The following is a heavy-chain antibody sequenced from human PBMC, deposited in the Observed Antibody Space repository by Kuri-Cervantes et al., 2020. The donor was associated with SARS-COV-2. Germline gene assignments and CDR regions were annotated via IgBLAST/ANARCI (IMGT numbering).Heavy chain of an antibody. J-gene: IGHJ3*02. V-gene: IGHV4-34*01. CDR3: SRPASAPTEPDAFDI. CDR1: GGSFRGYY. D-gene: IGHD1-14*01. Sequence: GSLRLSCAVYGGSFRGYYWSWVRQSPGKGLEWSGKINHSGCTKYNPSLKSRVSFSVHTSKNQFSLKLNSVTAADTAVYYCSRPASAPTEPDAFDIWGQGTMVTVSS. CDR2: INHSGCT.